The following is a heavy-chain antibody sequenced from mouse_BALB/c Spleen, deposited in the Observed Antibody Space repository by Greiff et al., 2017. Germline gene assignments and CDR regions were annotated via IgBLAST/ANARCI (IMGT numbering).Heavy chain of an antibody. CDR1: GYSITSDYA. D-gene: IGHD3-3*01. CDR2: ISYSGST. Sequence: EVQLQESGPGLVKPSQSLSLTCTVTGYSITSDYAWNWIRQFPGNKLEWMGYISYSGSTSYNPSLKSRISITRDTSKNQFFLQLNSVTTEDTATYYCARGGDRAWFAYWGQGTLVTVSA. V-gene: IGHV3-2*02. CDR3: ARGGDRAWFAY. J-gene: IGHJ3*01.